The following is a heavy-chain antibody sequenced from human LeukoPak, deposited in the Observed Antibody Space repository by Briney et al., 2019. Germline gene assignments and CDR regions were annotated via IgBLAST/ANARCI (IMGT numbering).Heavy chain of an antibody. CDR2: INPNSGGT. D-gene: IGHD6-6*01. V-gene: IGHV1-2*02. CDR1: GYTFTGYY. CDR3: ARDIRIAARPGPYY. Sequence: WASVKVSCKASGYTFTGYYVHWVRQAPGQGLEWMGWINPNSGGTNYAQKFQGRVTMTRDTSISTACMELSRLRSDDTAVYYCARDIRIAARPGPYYWGQGTLVTVSS. J-gene: IGHJ4*02.